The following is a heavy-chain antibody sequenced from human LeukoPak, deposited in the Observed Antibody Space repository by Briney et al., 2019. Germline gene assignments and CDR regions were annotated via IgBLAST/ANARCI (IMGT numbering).Heavy chain of an antibody. CDR3: ARGVYSSGWYGTGAFDI. CDR2: IYYSGST. Sequence: PSETLSLTCTVSGGSISSGGYYWSRIRQHPGKGLEWIGYIYYSGSTYYNPSLKSRVTISVDTSKNQFSLKLSSVTAADTAVYYCARGVYSSGWYGTGAFDIWGQGTMVTVSS. CDR1: GGSISSGGYY. J-gene: IGHJ3*02. D-gene: IGHD6-19*01. V-gene: IGHV4-31*03.